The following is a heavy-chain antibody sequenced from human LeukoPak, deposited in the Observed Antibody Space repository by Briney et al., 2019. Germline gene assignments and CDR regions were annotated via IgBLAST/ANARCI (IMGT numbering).Heavy chain of an antibody. Sequence: GRSLRLSCAASGFTFDDYAMHWVRQAPGKGLEWVSGISWNSGSIGYADSVKGRFTISRDNAKNSLYLQMNSLRAEDTAVYYCAKDQGWYIRGYYFDYWGQGTLVTVSS. D-gene: IGHD1-1*01. V-gene: IGHV3-9*01. CDR1: GFTFDDYA. J-gene: IGHJ4*02. CDR3: AKDQGWYIRGYYFDY. CDR2: ISWNSGSI.